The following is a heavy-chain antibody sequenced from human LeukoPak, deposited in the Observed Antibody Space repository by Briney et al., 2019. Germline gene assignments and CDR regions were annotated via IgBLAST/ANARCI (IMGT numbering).Heavy chain of an antibody. Sequence: SVKVSCKAPGGTFSSYAISWVRQAPGQGLEWMGGIIPIFGTANYAQKFQGRVTITADESTSTAYMELSSLRSEDTAVYYCARGEMATITGWFDPWGQGTLVTVSS. V-gene: IGHV1-69*13. D-gene: IGHD5-24*01. J-gene: IGHJ5*02. CDR1: GGTFSSYA. CDR2: IIPIFGTA. CDR3: ARGEMATITGWFDP.